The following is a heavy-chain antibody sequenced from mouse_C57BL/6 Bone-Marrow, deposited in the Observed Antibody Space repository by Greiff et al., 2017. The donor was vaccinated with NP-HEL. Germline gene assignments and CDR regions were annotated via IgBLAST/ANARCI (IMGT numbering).Heavy chain of an antibody. V-gene: IGHV1-76*01. CDR3: ASYYYGSDY. D-gene: IGHD1-1*01. CDR1: GYTFTDYY. Sequence: VQLKQSGAELVRPGASVKLSCKASGYTFTDYYINWVKQRPGQGLEWIARIYPGSGNTYYNEKFKGKATLTAEKSSSTAYMQLSSLTSEDSAVYFCASYYYGSDYWGQGTTLTVSS. CDR2: IYPGSGNT. J-gene: IGHJ2*01.